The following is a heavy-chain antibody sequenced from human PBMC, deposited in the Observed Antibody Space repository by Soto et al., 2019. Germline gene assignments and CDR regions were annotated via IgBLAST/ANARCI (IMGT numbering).Heavy chain of an antibody. J-gene: IGHJ3*01. Sequence: GGSLRLSCAASGFTFSSYSMNWVRQAPGKGLEWVSTISSSSYIYYADSVKGRFTISRDNSKNTLYLQMNSLGAEDTALYYCAKGIVVVPAAADAFDLWGQGTMVTVSS. CDR2: ISSSSYI. V-gene: IGHV3-21*04. CDR1: GFTFSSYS. CDR3: AKGIVVVPAAADAFDL. D-gene: IGHD2-2*01.